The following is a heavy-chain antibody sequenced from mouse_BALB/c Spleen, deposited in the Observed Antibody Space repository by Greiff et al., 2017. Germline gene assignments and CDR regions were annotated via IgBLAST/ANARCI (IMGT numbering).Heavy chain of an antibody. CDR2: INPYNDGT. CDR1: GYTFTSYV. V-gene: IGHV1-14*01. Sequence: VQLQQSGPELVKPGASVKMSCKASGYTFTSYVMHWVKQKPGQGLEWIGYINPYNDGTKYNEKFKGKATLTSDKSSSTAYMELSSLTSEDSAVYYCARRYYYGSSYVTGGYWGQGTTLTVSS. J-gene: IGHJ2*01. CDR3: ARRYYYGSSYVTGGY. D-gene: IGHD1-1*01.